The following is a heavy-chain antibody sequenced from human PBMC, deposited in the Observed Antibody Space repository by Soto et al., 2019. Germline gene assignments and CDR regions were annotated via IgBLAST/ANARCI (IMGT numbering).Heavy chain of an antibody. V-gene: IGHV1-69*02. CDR3: ASDRITTRGDAFDL. CDR1: GGTFSTYI. Sequence: QVQLVQSGAEVRKPGSSVKVSCKAPGGTFSTYIISWVRQAPGQGLEWMGRIIPIPDITNYAQKFQGRVTVTADRSTSTAYMELTSLKSEDTALYYCASDRITTRGDAFDLWGQGTMVTVSS. D-gene: IGHD3-3*01. J-gene: IGHJ3*01. CDR2: IIPIPDIT.